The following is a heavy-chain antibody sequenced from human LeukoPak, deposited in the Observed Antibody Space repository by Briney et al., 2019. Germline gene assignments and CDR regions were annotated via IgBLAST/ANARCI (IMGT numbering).Heavy chain of an antibody. J-gene: IGHJ3*02. D-gene: IGHD6-19*01. CDR2: INHSGST. CDR3: ARGLVEEQWLVDTHDAFDI. CDR1: GGFISSYY. V-gene: IGHV4-34*01. Sequence: SETLSLTCTVSGGFISSYYWSWIRQPPGKGLEWIWEINHSGSTNYNPSLKSRVTISVDTSKNQFSLKLSSVTAADTAVYYCARGLVEEQWLVDTHDAFDIWGQGTMVTVSS.